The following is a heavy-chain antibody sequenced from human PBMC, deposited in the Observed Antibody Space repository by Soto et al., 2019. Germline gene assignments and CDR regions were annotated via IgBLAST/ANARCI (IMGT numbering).Heavy chain of an antibody. CDR1: GFTFSNAW. J-gene: IGHJ5*02. CDR3: TTDGYSSSWYRGS. V-gene: IGHV3-15*01. Sequence: EVQLLESGGGLVKPGGSLRLSCAASGFTFSNAWMSWVRQAPGKGLEWVGRIKSKTDGGTTDYAAPVKGRFTISRDDSKHKLYLQMNSLKTEDPAVYYCTTDGYSSSWYRGSWGQGTLVTVSS. D-gene: IGHD6-13*01. CDR2: IKSKTDGGTT.